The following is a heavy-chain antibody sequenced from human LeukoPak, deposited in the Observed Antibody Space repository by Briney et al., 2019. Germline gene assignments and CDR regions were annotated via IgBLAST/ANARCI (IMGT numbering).Heavy chain of an antibody. V-gene: IGHV1-18*01. J-gene: IGHJ6*03. Sequence: GASVKVSCKASGYTSTSYGISWVRQAPGQGLEWMGWISAYNGNTNYAQKLQGRVTMTTDTSTSTAYMELRSLRSDDTAVYYCARSSSSWDYYYYYMDVWGKGTTVTVSS. CDR1: GYTSTSYG. CDR2: ISAYNGNT. D-gene: IGHD6-13*01. CDR3: ARSSSSWDYYYYYMDV.